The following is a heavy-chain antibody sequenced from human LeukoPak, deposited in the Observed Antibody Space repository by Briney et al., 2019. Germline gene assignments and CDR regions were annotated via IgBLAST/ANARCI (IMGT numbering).Heavy chain of an antibody. CDR2: ISSVGSTI. J-gene: IGHJ4*02. V-gene: IGHV3-11*01. D-gene: IGHD3-22*01. CDR1: GFIFSDYY. Sequence: PGGSLRLSCAASGFIFSDYYMSWIRQAPGKGLEWVSYISSVGSTIYYADSVKGRFTISRDNGKNSLYLQMNSLRAEDTAVYYCASPSYYDSTGYFDYWGQGTLVTVSS. CDR3: ASPSYYDSTGYFDY.